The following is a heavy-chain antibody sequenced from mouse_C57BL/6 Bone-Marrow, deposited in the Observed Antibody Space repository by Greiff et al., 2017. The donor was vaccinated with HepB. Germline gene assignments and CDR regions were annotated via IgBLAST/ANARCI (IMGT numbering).Heavy chain of an antibody. Sequence: VKLVESGAELVKPGASVKMSCKASGYTFTSYWITWVKQRPGQGLEWIGDIYPGSGSTNYNEKFKSKATLTVDTSSSTAYMQLSSLTSEDSAVYYCVRQLWFAYWGQGTLVTVSA. V-gene: IGHV1-55*01. CDR3: VRQLWFAY. J-gene: IGHJ3*01. D-gene: IGHD3-1*01. CDR2: IYPGSGST. CDR1: GYTFTSYW.